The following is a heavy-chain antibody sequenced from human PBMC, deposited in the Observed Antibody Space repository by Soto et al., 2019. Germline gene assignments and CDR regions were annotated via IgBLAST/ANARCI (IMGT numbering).Heavy chain of an antibody. D-gene: IGHD6-13*01. CDR2: MNPNSGNT. J-gene: IGHJ6*03. CDR1: GYTFTSYD. V-gene: IGHV1-8*01. Sequence: ASVKVSCKASGYTFTSYDINWVRQATGQGLEWMGWMNPNSGNTGYAQKFQGRGTMTRNTSISTGYMELSSLRSEDTAVYYCARVRGYSSSWYFYYYYMDFWGKGTTVTVSS. CDR3: ARVRGYSSSWYFYYYYMDF.